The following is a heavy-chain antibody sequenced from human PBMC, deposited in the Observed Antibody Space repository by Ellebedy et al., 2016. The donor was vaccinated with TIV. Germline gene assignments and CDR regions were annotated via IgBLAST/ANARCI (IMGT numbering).Heavy chain of an antibody. J-gene: IGHJ2*01. D-gene: IGHD6-19*01. CDR3: AALQWLAPAWYFDL. CDR1: GGSFSGHY. Sequence: MPSETLSLTCAAYGGSFSGHYWSWIRQPPGKGLEWIGEINDSGTTKYNPSLVSRVTISLDLPKNQFSLKLTSVTAADTAVYYCAALQWLAPAWYFDLWGRGTLVTVSS. CDR2: INDSGTT. V-gene: IGHV4-34*01.